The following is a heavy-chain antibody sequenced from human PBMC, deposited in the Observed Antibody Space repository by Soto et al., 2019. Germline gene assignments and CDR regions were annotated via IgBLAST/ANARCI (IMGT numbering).Heavy chain of an antibody. D-gene: IGHD1-1*01. V-gene: IGHV3-33*01. CDR3: ARDAVQLLSYVGTFDI. CDR2: IWNDGIHE. J-gene: IGHJ3*02. Sequence: QVQLVESGGGVVQPGRSLRLSCAASGFTFSAYGMHWIRQAPGKGLACVAIIWNDGIHEQYAESVQGRFTISRDNSRNTLYLEMNSLRAEDTAVYYCARDAVQLLSYVGTFDIWGQGTLVTVSS. CDR1: GFTFSAYG.